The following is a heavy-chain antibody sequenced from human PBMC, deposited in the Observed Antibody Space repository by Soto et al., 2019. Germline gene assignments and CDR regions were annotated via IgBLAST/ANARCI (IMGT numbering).Heavy chain of an antibody. Sequence: QVQLQESGPGLVKPSQTLSLTCTVSGGSISSGGYYWSWIRQHPGKGLEWIGYIYYSGSTYYNPSLKSQVTISEDPYKNQSPRRLGSVTAADTAVYYGARTDHGDYVNWSAPGGRGTRVPVS. CDR3: ARTDHGDYVNWSAP. CDR2: IYYSGST. J-gene: IGHJ5*02. CDR1: GGSISSGGYY. V-gene: IGHV4-31*01. D-gene: IGHD4-17*01.